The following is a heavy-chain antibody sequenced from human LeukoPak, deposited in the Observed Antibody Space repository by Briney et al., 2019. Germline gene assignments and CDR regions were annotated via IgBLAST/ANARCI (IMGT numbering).Heavy chain of an antibody. CDR1: GFTFDDYA. D-gene: IGHD6-19*01. Sequence: GGSLRLSCAASGFTFDDYAMHWVRQAPGKGLEWVSGISWNSGSIGYADSVKGRFTISGDNAKNSLYLQMNSLRAEDTALYYCAKDSDWAIAVAGTNWFDPWGQGTLVTVSS. J-gene: IGHJ5*02. CDR3: AKDSDWAIAVAGTNWFDP. CDR2: ISWNSGSI. V-gene: IGHV3-9*01.